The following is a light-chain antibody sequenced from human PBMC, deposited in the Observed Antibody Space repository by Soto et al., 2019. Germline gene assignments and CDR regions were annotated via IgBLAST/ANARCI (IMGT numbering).Light chain of an antibody. CDR2: AAS. Sequence: AIRMTQSPSSFSASTGDRVTITCRASQGISSYLAWYQQKPGKAPKLLIYAASTLQSGVPSRFSGSGSGTDFTLTISGLQSEDFATYYCQQYDSDPPWTFGQGTKVEIK. CDR3: QQYDSDPPWT. V-gene: IGKV1-8*01. J-gene: IGKJ1*01. CDR1: QGISSY.